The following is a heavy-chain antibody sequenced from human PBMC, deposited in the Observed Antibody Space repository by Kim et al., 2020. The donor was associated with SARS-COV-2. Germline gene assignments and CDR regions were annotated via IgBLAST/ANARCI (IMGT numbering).Heavy chain of an antibody. CDR1: GYTFTSYY. CDR2: INPSGGST. Sequence: ASVKVSCKASGYTFTSYYMHWVRQAPGQGLEWMGIINPSGGSTSYAQKFQGRVTMTRDTSTSTVYMELSSLRSEDTAVYYCARAMLQEAPYSSSWLLYFDYWGQGTLVTVSS. CDR3: ARAMLQEAPYSSSWLLYFDY. V-gene: IGHV1-46*01. J-gene: IGHJ4*02. D-gene: IGHD6-13*01.